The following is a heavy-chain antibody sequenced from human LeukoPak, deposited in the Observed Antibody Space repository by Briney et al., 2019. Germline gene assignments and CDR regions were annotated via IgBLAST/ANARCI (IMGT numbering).Heavy chain of an antibody. D-gene: IGHD2-15*01. CDR3: ARKVVVAAREPYFDY. CDR1: SGSISSSSYY. J-gene: IGHJ4*02. V-gene: IGHV4-39*07. CDR2: IYYSGNT. Sequence: SETLSLTCTVSSGSISSSSYYWGWIRQPPGKGLEWIGSIYYSGNTFYNPSLKSRVTISMDTSNNQFSLNLSSVTAADSAIYYCARKVVVAAREPYFDYWGQGTLVTVSS.